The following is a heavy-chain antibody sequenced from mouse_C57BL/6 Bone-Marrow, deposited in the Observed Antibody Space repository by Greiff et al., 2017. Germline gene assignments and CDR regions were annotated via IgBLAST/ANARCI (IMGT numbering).Heavy chain of an antibody. D-gene: IGHD2-3*01. CDR1: GFTFSAAW. Sequence: EVQLQQSGGGLVQPGGSMKLSCAASGFTFSAAWMDWVRQSPEKGLEWVAELSNKANNPATYYAESVKGRFTISRDDSKSSVYLQMNSLRAEDTGIYYWTGWLLPVDFDVWGTGTTVTVTS. J-gene: IGHJ1*03. CDR2: LSNKANNPAT. V-gene: IGHV6-6*01. CDR3: TGWLLPVDFDV.